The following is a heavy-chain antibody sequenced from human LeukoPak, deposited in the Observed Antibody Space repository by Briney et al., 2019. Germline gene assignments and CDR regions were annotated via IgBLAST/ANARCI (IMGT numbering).Heavy chain of an antibody. J-gene: IGHJ4*02. CDR1: GGSINNNNYY. Sequence: PSETLSLTCTVSGGSINNNNYYWGWIRQPPGKGLEWIGSIYYSGSTYYNPSLKSRVTISVDTSKNQFSLKLSSVTAADTAVYYCARGVDVVRGVIISGGFDYWGQGTLVTVSS. D-gene: IGHD3-10*01. CDR2: IYYSGST. V-gene: IGHV4-39*07. CDR3: ARGVDVVRGVIISGGFDY.